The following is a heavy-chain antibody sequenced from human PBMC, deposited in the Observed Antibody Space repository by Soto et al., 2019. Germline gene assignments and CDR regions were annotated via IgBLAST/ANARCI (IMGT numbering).Heavy chain of an antibody. Sequence: QVQLVQSGAEVKKPGASVKVSCKASGYTFTSYGICWVRQAPGQGLEWRGWICGYNGTTNYAQNPQATVTMTTDTPEDTGFMECRTLSSHVTAVYFCPGPCRSTRWLDICGRRTLVIVSS. V-gene: IGHV1-18*01. CDR2: ICGYNGTT. D-gene: IGHD2-2*01. J-gene: IGHJ2*01. CDR1: GYTFTSYG. CDR3: PGPCRSTRWLDI.